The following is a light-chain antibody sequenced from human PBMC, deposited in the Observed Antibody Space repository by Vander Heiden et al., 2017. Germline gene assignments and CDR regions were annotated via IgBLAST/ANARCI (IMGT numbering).Light chain of an antibody. CDR2: ENN. CDR3: GTWDTSLSAGV. J-gene: IGLJ3*02. V-gene: IGLV1-51*02. Sequence: QSVFTQPPSVSAAPGQRVTISCSGSNSNIGNNYVSWYQQLPGTAPKLLIFENNKRPSGIPDRFSGSKSGTSATLDITGLQTGDEADYYCGTWDTSLSAGVFGGGTKLTVL. CDR1: NSNIGNNY.